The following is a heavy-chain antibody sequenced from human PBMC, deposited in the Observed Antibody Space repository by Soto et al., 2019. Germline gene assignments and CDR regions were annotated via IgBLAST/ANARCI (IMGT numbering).Heavy chain of an antibody. CDR1: GFTFSSYW. Sequence: GGSLRLSCAASGFTFSSYWMHWVRQAPGKGLVWVSRINSDGRSTSNADSVKGRFTISRDKAKNTLYLQMNSLRAEDTAVYYCARGRSSSSSWYWFDYWGQGTLVTVSS. CDR2: INSDGRST. J-gene: IGHJ4*02. CDR3: ARGRSSSSSWYWFDY. V-gene: IGHV3-74*01. D-gene: IGHD6-13*01.